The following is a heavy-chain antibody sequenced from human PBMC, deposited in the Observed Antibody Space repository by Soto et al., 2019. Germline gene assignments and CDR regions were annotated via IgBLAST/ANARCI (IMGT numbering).Heavy chain of an antibody. J-gene: IGHJ6*02. CDR3: AREGVSSTWYYYYAMDV. CDR1: GVSISSYY. Sequence: SEPLSLTCTVSGVSISSYYWNWIRQPPGKGLEWIGYISYSGSTNYNPSLKSRVTISVDTSKNQFSLKLSSVTAADTAVYYCAREGVSSTWYYYYAMDVWGQGTTVTVSS. D-gene: IGHD6-13*01. V-gene: IGHV4-59*01. CDR2: ISYSGST.